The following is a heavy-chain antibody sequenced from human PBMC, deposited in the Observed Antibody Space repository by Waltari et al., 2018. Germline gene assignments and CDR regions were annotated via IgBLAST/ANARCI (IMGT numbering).Heavy chain of an antibody. CDR1: GGSISSGSYY. D-gene: IGHD3-10*01. CDR2: IYTSGGT. Sequence: QVQLQESGPGLVKPSQTLSLTCTVSGGSISSGSYYWSWIRQPAGKGLEWIGRIYTSGGTNYNPSRKSRVTISVDTSKNQFSLKLSSVTAADTAVYYCARADGSGSSFDYWGQGTLVTVSS. V-gene: IGHV4-61*02. CDR3: ARADGSGSSFDY. J-gene: IGHJ4*02.